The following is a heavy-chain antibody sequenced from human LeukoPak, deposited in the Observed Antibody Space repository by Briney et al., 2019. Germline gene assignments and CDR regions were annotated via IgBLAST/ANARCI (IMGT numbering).Heavy chain of an antibody. D-gene: IGHD3-22*01. J-gene: IGHJ4*02. CDR2: ISAYNGNT. CDR1: GYTFTSYG. V-gene: IGHV1-18*01. Sequence: ASVKVSCKASGYTFTSYGISWVRQAPGQGLEWMGWISAYNGNTNYAQKLQGRVTMTTDTSTSTAYMELRSLRSDDTAVYYCARGHGDYYDSSGYYRSGYYFDYWGQGTLVTVSS. CDR3: ARGHGDYYDSSGYYRSGYYFDY.